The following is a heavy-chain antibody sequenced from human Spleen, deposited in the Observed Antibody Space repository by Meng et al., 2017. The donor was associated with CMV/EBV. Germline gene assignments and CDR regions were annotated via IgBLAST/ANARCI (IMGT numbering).Heavy chain of an antibody. CDR1: FSLSTSGVG. CDR3: AHGDFWAGYYPHFDY. D-gene: IGHD3/OR15-3a*01. V-gene: IGHV2-5*01. J-gene: IGHJ4*02. Sequence: FSLSTSGVGVGWIRQPPGEALECLAVIYLNDDIRYSPSLKSRLTITKDTSKNQVVLTMTNMDPVDTATYYCAHGDFWAGYYPHFDYWGQGTLVTVSS. CDR2: IYLNDDI.